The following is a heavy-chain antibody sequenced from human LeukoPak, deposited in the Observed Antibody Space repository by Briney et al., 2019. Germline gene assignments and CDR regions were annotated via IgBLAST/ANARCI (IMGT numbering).Heavy chain of an antibody. CDR2: IYPSDSDT. CDR3: ARVQAEYSSSWDNWFDP. V-gene: IGHV5-51*01. J-gene: IGHJ5*02. Sequence: GESLKISCKGSGYSFTSYWIGWVRQMPGKGLEWMGIIYPSDSDTRYSPSFQGQVTISADKSISTAYLQWSSLKASDTAMYYCARVQAEYSSSWDNWFDPWGQGTLVTVSS. D-gene: IGHD6-13*01. CDR1: GYSFTSYW.